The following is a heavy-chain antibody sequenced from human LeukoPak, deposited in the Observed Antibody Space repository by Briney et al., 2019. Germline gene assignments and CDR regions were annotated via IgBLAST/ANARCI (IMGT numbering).Heavy chain of an antibody. D-gene: IGHD5-18*01. V-gene: IGHV6-1*01. J-gene: IGHJ4*02. CDR3: ARDAGVDTAMAFDY. Sequence: SQTLSLTCAISGDSVSSNSAAWNWIRQSPSRGLEWLGRTYYRSKWYNDHAVSVKSRITINPDTSKNQFSLQLNSVTPEDTAVYYCARDAGVDTAMAFDYWGQGTLVTVSS. CDR2: TYYRSKWYN. CDR1: GDSVSSNSAA.